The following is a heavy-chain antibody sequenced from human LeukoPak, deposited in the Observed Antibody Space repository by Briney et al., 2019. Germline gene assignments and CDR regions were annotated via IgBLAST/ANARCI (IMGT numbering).Heavy chain of an antibody. J-gene: IGHJ4*02. CDR1: GFTFSSYA. Sequence: GGSLRLSCAASGFTFSSYAMHWVRQAPGKGLEWVAVISYDGSNKYYADSVKGRSTISRDNSKNTLYLQMNSLRAEDTAVYYCARVGDTAMVYYFDYWGQGTLVTVSS. CDR3: ARVGDTAMVYYFDY. V-gene: IGHV3-30-3*01. D-gene: IGHD5-18*01. CDR2: ISYDGSNK.